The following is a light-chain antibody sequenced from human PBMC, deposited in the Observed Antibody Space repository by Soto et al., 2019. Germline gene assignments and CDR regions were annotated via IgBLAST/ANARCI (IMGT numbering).Light chain of an antibody. V-gene: IGKV1-39*01. CDR3: HQSYSTLFT. CDR2: AAS. Sequence: DIQMTQSPSSLSASVGDRVTITCRASQSISSYLNWYQQKPGKAPKLLIYAASSLQSGVPSRFSRSGSGTDFTLTSSSLQPEDFATYYCHQSYSTLFTFGPGTKVDIK. J-gene: IGKJ3*01. CDR1: QSISSY.